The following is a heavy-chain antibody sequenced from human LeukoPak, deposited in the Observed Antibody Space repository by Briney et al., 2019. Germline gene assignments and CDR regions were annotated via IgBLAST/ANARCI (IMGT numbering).Heavy chain of an antibody. CDR1: GYIFFDYE. Sequence: ASVKVSCKTSGYIFFDYEISWVRQAPGQGLEWMGWMNPKSGDTGYEQKFQGRITITRDSSISTVYMELSSLRSEDTALYYCARGRYMDVWGKGTTVTVSS. CDR2: MNPKSGDT. J-gene: IGHJ6*03. V-gene: IGHV1-8*02. CDR3: ARGRYMDV.